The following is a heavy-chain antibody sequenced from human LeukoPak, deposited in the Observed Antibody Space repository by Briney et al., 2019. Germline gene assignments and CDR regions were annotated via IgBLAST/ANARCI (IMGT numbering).Heavy chain of an antibody. CDR1: GYTFTSYG. V-gene: IGHV1-18*01. J-gene: IGHJ4*02. D-gene: IGHD3-9*01. CDR2: ISAYNGNT. CDR3: AREWHYTLTGYYIDY. Sequence: ASVKVSCKASGYTFTSYGISWVRQAPGQGLEWMGWISAYNGNTNYAQKLQGRVTMTTDTSTSTAYMELRSLRSDDTAVYYCAREWHYTLTGYYIDYWGRGTLVTVSS.